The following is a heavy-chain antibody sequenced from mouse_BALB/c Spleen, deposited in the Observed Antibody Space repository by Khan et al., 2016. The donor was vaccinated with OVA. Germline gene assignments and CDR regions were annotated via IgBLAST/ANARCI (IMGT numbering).Heavy chain of an antibody. Sequence: VQLQESGAELVRPGTSLKVSCKASGYAFTDYLIEWLKQRPGQGLEWIGVINPGSGGTNYNEMFKAKATLTADKSSRTAYMQLSSLTSDDSAVYFCASSGYGFGDYWGQGTLVTVSA. CDR2: INPGSGGT. D-gene: IGHD3-1*01. J-gene: IGHJ3*01. V-gene: IGHV1-54*01. CDR3: ASSGYGFGDY. CDR1: GYAFTDYL.